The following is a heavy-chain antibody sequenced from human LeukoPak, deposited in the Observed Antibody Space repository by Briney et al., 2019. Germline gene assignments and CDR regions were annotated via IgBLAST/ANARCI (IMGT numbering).Heavy chain of an antibody. CDR3: AKGRGDSGWYLDY. V-gene: IGHV3-23*01. D-gene: IGHD6-19*01. J-gene: IGHJ4*02. Sequence: GGSLRLSCTTSGFTFGTYAMTWVRQAPGKGLEWVSAITNGVTTYYADSVRGRFTISRDNSKNTVYLQMNSLRAEDTAVYYCAKGRGDSGWYLDYWGQGTLVTVPS. CDR2: ITNGVTT. CDR1: GFTFGTYA.